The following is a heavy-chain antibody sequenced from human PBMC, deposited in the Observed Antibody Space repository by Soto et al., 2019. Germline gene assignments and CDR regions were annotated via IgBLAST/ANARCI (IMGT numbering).Heavy chain of an antibody. CDR3: ARRNLNSGWYLY. Sequence: SETLSLTCTVSGDSISSSRYYWGWVRQPPGKGLEWIGSIYYRGTTYYSPSLKSRVTISVDTSKNQFSLKLSSVTAADTAMYYCARRNLNSGWYLYWGQGTLVTVSS. CDR2: IYYRGTT. V-gene: IGHV4-39*01. CDR1: GDSISSSRYY. J-gene: IGHJ4*02. D-gene: IGHD6-19*01.